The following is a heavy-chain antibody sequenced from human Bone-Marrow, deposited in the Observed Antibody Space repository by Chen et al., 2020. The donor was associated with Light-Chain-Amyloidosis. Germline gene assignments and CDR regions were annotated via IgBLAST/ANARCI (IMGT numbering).Heavy chain of an antibody. V-gene: IGHV3-30*18. CDR3: AKEASTGYYRTADY. Sequence: QVQLVESGGGVVQPGGSLRLSCAASGFTFRSWGMHWVRQAPGKGLEWLAVITYGGTNQYYADSVRGRFSIFTDNSKNIVYLQMSSLRTEDTAVYYCAKEASTGYYRTADYWGQGTLVTVSS. D-gene: IGHD3-22*01. CDR1: GFTFRSWG. CDR2: ITYGGTNQ. J-gene: IGHJ4*02.